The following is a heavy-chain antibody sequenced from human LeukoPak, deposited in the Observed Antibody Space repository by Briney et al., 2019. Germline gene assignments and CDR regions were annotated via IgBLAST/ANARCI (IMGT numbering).Heavy chain of an antibody. CDR3: ARGCTSSSCYDY. Sequence: GGSLRLSCTVSGFTFSRYWMSWVRQAPGKGLECVANINEDENKKYYADSVKGRFTISRDNTKNSLYLRMNSLRAEDTAVYYCARGCTSSSCYDYWGQGTLVTVSS. CDR1: GFTFSRYW. V-gene: IGHV3-7*01. D-gene: IGHD2-2*01. J-gene: IGHJ4*02. CDR2: INEDENKK.